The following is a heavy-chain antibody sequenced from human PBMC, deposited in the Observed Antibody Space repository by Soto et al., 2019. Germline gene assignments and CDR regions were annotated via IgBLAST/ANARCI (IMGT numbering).Heavy chain of an antibody. D-gene: IGHD6-19*01. V-gene: IGHV4-61*01. CDR3: ARVSLAVAGMTDY. CDR2: IYYSGSA. J-gene: IGHJ4*02. Sequence: GTLSLTCTVSAGSVSSSSYYWSWIRQPPGKGLEWIGYIYYSGSANYNSSLKSRVTISIDTSKNQFSLKLYSVTAADTAVYSCARVSLAVAGMTDYWGQGTQVTVSS. CDR1: AGSVSSSSYY.